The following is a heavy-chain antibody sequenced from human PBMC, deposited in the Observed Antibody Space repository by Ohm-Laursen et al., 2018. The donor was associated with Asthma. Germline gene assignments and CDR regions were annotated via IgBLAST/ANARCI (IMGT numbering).Heavy chain of an antibody. J-gene: IGHJ6*02. CDR1: EFTFSLYS. CDR3: AREWGGMDV. D-gene: IGHD3-16*01. CDR2: ISSSSSNI. V-gene: IGHV3-48*01. Sequence: SLRLSCTASEFTFSLYSMNWVRQAPGKGLEWVSYISSSSSNIYYADSVKGRFTISRDNAKNSLYLQMNNLRAEDAAIYYCAREWGGMDVWGQGTTVTVSS.